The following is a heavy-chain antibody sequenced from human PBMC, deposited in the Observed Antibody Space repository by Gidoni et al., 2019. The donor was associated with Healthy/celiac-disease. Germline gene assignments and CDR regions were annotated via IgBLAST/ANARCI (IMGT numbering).Heavy chain of an antibody. CDR1: GYTFTSYG. CDR2: ISAYNGNT. Sequence: QVQLVQSGAEVKKPGASVKVSCKASGYTFTSYGISWVRQAPGQGLEWMGWISAYNGNTNYAQKLQGRVTMTTDTSTSTAYMELRSLRSDDTAVYYCARDNRGMDCGGDCGFDYWGQGTLVTVSS. V-gene: IGHV1-18*01. D-gene: IGHD2-21*02. J-gene: IGHJ4*02. CDR3: ARDNRGMDCGGDCGFDY.